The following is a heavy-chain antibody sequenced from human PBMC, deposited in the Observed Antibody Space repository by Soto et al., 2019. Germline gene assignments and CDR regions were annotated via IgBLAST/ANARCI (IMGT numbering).Heavy chain of an antibody. D-gene: IGHD4-17*01. CDR3: ESVATVTYCYFDY. Sequence: QVQLVESGGGVVQPGRSLRLSCAASGFTFSSYGMHWVRQAPGKGLEWVAVIWYDGSNKYYADSVKGRFTISRDNSKNTLDLQKNRLKGEGTAVDFFESVATVTYCYFDYWGQGTLVTVSS. CDR1: GFTFSSYG. V-gene: IGHV3-33*01. J-gene: IGHJ4*02. CDR2: IWYDGSNK.